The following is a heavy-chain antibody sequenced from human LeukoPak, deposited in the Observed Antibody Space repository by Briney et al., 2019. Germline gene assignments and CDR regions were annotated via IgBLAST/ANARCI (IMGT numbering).Heavy chain of an antibody. CDR3: ARLGNTHYGSGSCPPPFDY. CDR2: IYHSGST. D-gene: IGHD3-10*01. J-gene: IGHJ4*02. CDR1: GGSISSSIYY. V-gene: IGHV4-39*01. Sequence: SETLSLTCTVSGGSISSSIYYWGWIRQPPGKGLEWIGSIYHSGSTYYNPSLKSRVTISVDTSNNQFSLKLSSVTVADTAVYHCARLGNTHYGSGSCPPPFDYWGQGALVTVSS.